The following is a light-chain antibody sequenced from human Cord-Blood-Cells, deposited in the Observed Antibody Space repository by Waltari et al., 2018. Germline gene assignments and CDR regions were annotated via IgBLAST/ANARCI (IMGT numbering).Light chain of an antibody. CDR3: QEYKSSSYA. V-gene: IGKV1-5*01. J-gene: IGKJ2*01. CDR1: QSISSW. Sequence: DIQLTQSPSTLSAYVGDRVTITCRVSQSISSWSVGYQQKPGRATKLLIYDASSVESGVTSMFCGSGSGTEFSLNISSLEPSDFDTYYCQEYKSSSYACGQGP. CDR2: DAS.